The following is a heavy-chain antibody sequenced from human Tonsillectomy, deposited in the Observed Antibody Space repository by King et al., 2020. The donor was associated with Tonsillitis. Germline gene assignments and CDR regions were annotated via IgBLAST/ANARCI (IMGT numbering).Heavy chain of an antibody. CDR1: GFIFDDYA. J-gene: IGHJ4*02. CDR3: AKDRGYSYGTTNFDY. D-gene: IGHD5-18*01. V-gene: IGHV3-9*01. CDR2: ISWNSGSI. Sequence: VQLVESGGGLVQPGRSLRLSCAAPGFIFDDYAMHWVRQAPGKGLEWVSGISWNSGSIGYADSVKGRFTISRDNAKNSLYLQMNSLRAEDTALYYCAKDRGYSYGTTNFDYWGQGTLVTVSS.